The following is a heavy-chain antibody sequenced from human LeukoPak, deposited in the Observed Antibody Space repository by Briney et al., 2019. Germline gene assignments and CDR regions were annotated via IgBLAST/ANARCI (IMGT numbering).Heavy chain of an antibody. D-gene: IGHD3-22*01. CDR1: GFTFSSYA. Sequence: GGSLRLSCAASGFTFSSYAMSWVRQAPGKGLEWVANIKQDGSEKYYVDSVKGRFTISRDNAKNSLYLQMNSPRAEDTAVYYCAREGREGFYYYDSSGYLDYWGQGTLVTVSS. V-gene: IGHV3-7*01. CDR2: IKQDGSEK. J-gene: IGHJ4*02. CDR3: AREGREGFYYYDSSGYLDY.